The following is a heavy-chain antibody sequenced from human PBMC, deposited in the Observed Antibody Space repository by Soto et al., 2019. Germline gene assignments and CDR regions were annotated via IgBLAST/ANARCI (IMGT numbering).Heavy chain of an antibody. V-gene: IGHV4-59*01. J-gene: IGHJ5*02. CDR2: IYYSGST. CDR3: ARDRRDSSGWSNPGWFDP. Sequence: SETLSLTCTVSGCSISSSYWSWIRQPPGKGLEWIGYIYYSGSTNYNPSLKSRVTISVDTSKNQFSLKLSSVTAADTAVYYCARDRRDSSGWSNPGWFDPWGQGTLVTVSS. CDR1: GCSISSSY. D-gene: IGHD6-19*01.